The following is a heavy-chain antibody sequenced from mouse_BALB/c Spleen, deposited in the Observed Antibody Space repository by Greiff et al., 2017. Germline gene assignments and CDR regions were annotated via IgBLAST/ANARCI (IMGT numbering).Heavy chain of an antibody. Sequence: DVKLQESGGGLVQPGGSLKLSCAASGFDFSRYWMSWVRQAPGKGLEWIGEINPDSSTINYTPSLKDKFIISRDNAKNTLYLQMSKVRSEDTALYYCAREDYYGSSFDYWGQGTTLTVSS. CDR1: GFDFSRYW. CDR3: AREDYYGSSFDY. V-gene: IGHV4-1*02. CDR2: INPDSSTI. J-gene: IGHJ2*01. D-gene: IGHD1-1*01.